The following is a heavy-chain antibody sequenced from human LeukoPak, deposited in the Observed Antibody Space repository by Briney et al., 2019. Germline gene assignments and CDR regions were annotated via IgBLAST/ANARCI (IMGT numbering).Heavy chain of an antibody. CDR3: ARESYYDSSGYNP. CDR2: IYHSGST. CDR1: GGSISSSSYY. V-gene: IGHV4-39*07. D-gene: IGHD3-22*01. Sequence: PSETPSLTCTVSGGSISSSSYYWGWIRQPPGKGLEWIGSIYHSGSTYYNPSLKSRVTISVDTSKNQFSLKLSSVTAADTAVYYCARESYYDSSGYNPWGQGTLVTVSS. J-gene: IGHJ5*02.